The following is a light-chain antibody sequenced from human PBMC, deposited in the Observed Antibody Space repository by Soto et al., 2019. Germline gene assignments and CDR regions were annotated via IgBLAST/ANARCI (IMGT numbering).Light chain of an antibody. J-gene: IGKJ1*01. CDR1: QGIGTD. Sequence: DIQMTQSPSSLAASFGDRVTITCRASQGIGTDLGWYRQKPGRAPERLIYSTSSLQSGVPSRLSGSGSGTEFRLTITSPHPEDFATYYCQHYSNVWAFGQGTKVDI. CDR3: QHYSNVWA. CDR2: STS. V-gene: IGKV1-17*01.